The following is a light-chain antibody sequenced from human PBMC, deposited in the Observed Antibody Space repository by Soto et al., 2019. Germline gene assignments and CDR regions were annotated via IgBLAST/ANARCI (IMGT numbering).Light chain of an antibody. CDR1: SSNIGAGYD. Sequence: QAVLTQPPSVSGAPGPRVTISCTGSSSNIGAGYDVHWYQQLPGTAPKLLIYGNSNRPSGVPDRFSGSKSGTSASLAITALQAEDEADYYCQSYDSSLSGPVVFGGGTKLTVL. CDR3: QSYDSSLSGPVV. CDR2: GNS. V-gene: IGLV1-40*01. J-gene: IGLJ2*01.